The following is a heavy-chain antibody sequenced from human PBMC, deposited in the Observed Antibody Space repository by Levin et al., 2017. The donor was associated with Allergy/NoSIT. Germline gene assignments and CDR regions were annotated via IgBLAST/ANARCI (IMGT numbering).Heavy chain of an antibody. CDR2: ISSSSSYT. J-gene: IGHJ3*02. CDR1: GFTFSDYY. Sequence: GESLKISCAASGFTFSDYYMSWIRQAPGKGLEWVSYISSSSSYTNYADSVKGRFTISRDNAKNSLYLQMNSLRAEDTAVYYCARDRYSGYDDAFDIWGQGTMVTVSS. D-gene: IGHD5-12*01. V-gene: IGHV3-11*05. CDR3: ARDRYSGYDDAFDI.